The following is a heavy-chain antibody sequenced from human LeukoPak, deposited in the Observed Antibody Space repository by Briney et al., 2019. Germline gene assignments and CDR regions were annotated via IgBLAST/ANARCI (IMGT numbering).Heavy chain of an antibody. CDR1: GYSISSGYY. D-gene: IGHD5-18*01. J-gene: IGHJ4*02. Sequence: SETLSLTCAVSGYSISSGYYWGWIRQPPGKGLEWIGTIYHNGNTYYNPSLKSRVTISVDTSKNQFSLKLSSVTAADTAVYYCARERYNYGDSDYWGQGTLVTVSS. V-gene: IGHV4-38-2*02. CDR2: IYHNGNT. CDR3: ARERYNYGDSDY.